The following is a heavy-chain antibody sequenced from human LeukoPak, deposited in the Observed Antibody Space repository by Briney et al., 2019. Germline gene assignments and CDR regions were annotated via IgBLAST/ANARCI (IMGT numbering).Heavy chain of an antibody. D-gene: IGHD2-15*01. CDR3: AASSGGFYS. CDR2: TYYRSRWFN. CDR1: GDSVSSNSAA. J-gene: IGHJ4*02. V-gene: IGHV6-1*01. Sequence: SQTLSLTCAISGDSVSSNSAAWNWVRQSPSRGLEWLGRTYYRSRWFNDYAVSVQSRIVITADTSKNQFSLQLASVTPEDTAVYYCAASSGGFYSWGQGTLVTVSS.